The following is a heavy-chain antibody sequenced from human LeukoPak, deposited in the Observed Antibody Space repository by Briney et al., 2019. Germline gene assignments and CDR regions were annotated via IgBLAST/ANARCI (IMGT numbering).Heavy chain of an antibody. V-gene: IGHV4-4*07. CDR3: ARARRDFWSGYYDS. J-gene: IGHJ4*02. Sequence: PSETLSLTCIVSDGSISNYHWSWIRKPAGKGLEWIGRVHFTGNTNYNPSFKSRLTMSVDTSKSQFSLNLKSVTAADTATYYCARARRDFWSGYYDSWGQGILVTVSS. CDR1: DGSISNYH. CDR2: VHFTGNT. D-gene: IGHD3-3*01.